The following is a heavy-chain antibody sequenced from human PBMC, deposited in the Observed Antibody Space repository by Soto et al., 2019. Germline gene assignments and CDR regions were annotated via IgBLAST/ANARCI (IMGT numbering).Heavy chain of an antibody. CDR3: ARAEKQLSRYGGDFDY. J-gene: IGHJ4*02. CDR2: IYYSGTT. V-gene: IGHV4-61*01. D-gene: IGHD3-16*01. CDR1: DGSVNTGNYY. Sequence: QVQLQESGPGLVKPSETLSLTCSVSDGSVNTGNYYWSWIRQPPGKGLEWIGHIYYSGTTNYNPSLKSRVTISVDTSKNQFSLKVTSVTAADTAVYFCARAEKQLSRYGGDFDYWGQGILVTVSS.